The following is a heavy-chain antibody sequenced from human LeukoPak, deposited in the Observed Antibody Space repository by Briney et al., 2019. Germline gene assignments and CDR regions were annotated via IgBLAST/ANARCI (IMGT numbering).Heavy chain of an antibody. J-gene: IGHJ3*02. V-gene: IGHV3-33*01. CDR2: IWYDGSNK. CDR3: AREAVLYSYGQADAFDI. D-gene: IGHD5-18*01. Sequence: PGRSLRLSCAASGFTFSSYGMHWVRQAPGKGLEWVAVIWYDGSNKYYADSVKGRFTISRDNSKNTLYLQMNSLRAEDTAVYYCAREAVLYSYGQADAFDIWGQGTMVTVSS. CDR1: GFTFSSYG.